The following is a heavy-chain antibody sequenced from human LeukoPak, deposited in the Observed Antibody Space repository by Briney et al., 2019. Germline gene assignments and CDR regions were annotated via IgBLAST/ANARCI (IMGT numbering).Heavy chain of an antibody. D-gene: IGHD1-20*01. CDR3: ARLDIRITGNDH. J-gene: IGHJ5*02. CDR2: IYYSGST. CDR1: GGSISSYY. V-gene: IGHV4-59*08. Sequence: SETLSLTCTVSGGSISSYYWSWIRQPPGKGLEWIGYIYYSGSTNYNPSLKSRVTISVDTSKNQFSLKLSSVTAADTAVYFCARLDIRITGNDHWGQGTLVTVSS.